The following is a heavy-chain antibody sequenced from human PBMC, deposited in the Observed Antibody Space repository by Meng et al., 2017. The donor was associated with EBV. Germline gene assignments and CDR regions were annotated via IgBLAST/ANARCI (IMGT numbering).Heavy chain of an antibody. CDR1: GYTFTSYY. CDR3: ARNGIAAWGWFDP. D-gene: IGHD6-13*01. J-gene: IGHJ5*02. CDR2: INPSGGST. V-gene: IGHV1-46*01. Sequence: QVQRGQAGAEVKKPGASVKVSCKASGYTFTSYYMHWVRQAPGQGLEWMGIINPSGGSTSYAQKFQDRVTMARDTSTSTVYMELSSLRSEDTAVYYCARNGIAAWGWFDPWGQGTLVTVSS.